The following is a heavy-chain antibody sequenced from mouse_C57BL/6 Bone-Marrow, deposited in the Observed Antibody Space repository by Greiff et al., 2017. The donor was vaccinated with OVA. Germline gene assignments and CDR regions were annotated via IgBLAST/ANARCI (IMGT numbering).Heavy chain of an antibody. D-gene: IGHD1-1*01. V-gene: IGHV3-6*01. CDR3: ARSLLLKDY. Sequence: ESGPGLVKPSQSLPLTCSVTGYSITRGYYWNWIRQFPGNKLEWMGYISYDGSNKYNPSLKNRISITRDTSKNQFFLKLNSVTTEDTATYYCARSLLLKDYWGQGTTLTVSS. J-gene: IGHJ2*01. CDR1: GYSITRGYY. CDR2: ISYDGSN.